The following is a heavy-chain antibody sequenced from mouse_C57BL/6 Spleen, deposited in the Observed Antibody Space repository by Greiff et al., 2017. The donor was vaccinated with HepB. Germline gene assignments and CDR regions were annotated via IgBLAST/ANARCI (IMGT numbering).Heavy chain of an antibody. CDR3: ARYDYDEGWFAY. J-gene: IGHJ3*01. CDR2: IYPGSGNT. V-gene: IGHV1-66*01. CDR1: GYSFTSYY. Sequence: VQLQQSGPELVKPGASVKISCKASGYSFTSYYIHWVKQRPGQGLEWIGWIYPGSGNTKYNEKFKGKATLTADTSSSTAYMQLSSLTSEDSAVYYCARYDYDEGWFAYWGQGTLVTVSA. D-gene: IGHD2-4*01.